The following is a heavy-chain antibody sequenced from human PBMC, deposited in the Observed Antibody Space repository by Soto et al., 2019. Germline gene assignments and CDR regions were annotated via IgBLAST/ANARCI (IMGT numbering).Heavy chain of an antibody. Sequence: PGGSLRLSCAASGFTFSDFAMNWVRQTPGKRLEWVSIITTTGDTSYYADSVKGRFTISRDNSKNVLYLQMNNLRVDDTAIYYCACIQLWVRRAFNIWGRGTMVTVSS. CDR2: ITTTGDTS. CDR1: GFTFSDFA. V-gene: IGHV3-23*01. CDR3: ACIQLWVRRAFNI. D-gene: IGHD5-18*01. J-gene: IGHJ3*02.